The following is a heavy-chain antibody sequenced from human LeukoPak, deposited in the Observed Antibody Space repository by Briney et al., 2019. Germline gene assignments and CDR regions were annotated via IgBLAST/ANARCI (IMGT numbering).Heavy chain of an antibody. CDR3: ARTQPTYDSKGQIFED. V-gene: IGHV4-34*01. CDR1: GESFSTYY. D-gene: IGHD3-22*01. Sequence: SETLSLTCAVYGESFSTYYWSWIRQPPGKGLEWIGEINHSGNTNYNPSLKSQVTISVDTSKNQFSLKLSSVTAADTAVYYCARTQPTYDSKGQIFEDWGQGTLVTVSS. CDR2: INHSGNT. J-gene: IGHJ4*02.